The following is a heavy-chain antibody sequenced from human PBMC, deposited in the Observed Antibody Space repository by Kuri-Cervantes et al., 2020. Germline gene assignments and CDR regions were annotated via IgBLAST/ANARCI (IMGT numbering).Heavy chain of an antibody. D-gene: IGHD5-12*01. CDR2: IYHSGST. Sequence: SETLSLTCTVSGGSVSSGSYYWSWIRQPPGKGLEWIGEIYHSGSTNYNPSLKSRVTISVDKSKNQFSLKLSSVTAADTAVYYCARLRGMRGYDRIRTGFDPWGQGTLVTVSS. V-gene: IGHV4-61*01. J-gene: IGHJ5*02. CDR1: GGSVSSGSYY. CDR3: ARLRGMRGYDRIRTGFDP.